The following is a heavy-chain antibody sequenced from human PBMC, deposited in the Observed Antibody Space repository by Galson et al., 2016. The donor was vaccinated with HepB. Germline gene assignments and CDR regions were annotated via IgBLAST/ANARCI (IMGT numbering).Heavy chain of an antibody. D-gene: IGHD3-10*01. CDR2: INPLFGTK. V-gene: IGHV1-69*06. Sequence: SVKVSCKASGGTYNSQPTSWVRQAPGQGPEWVAEINPLFGTKNYAQNFQGRLSIAADRSTSTVYMELSGLTSDDTAVYYCATNAGRRGIFFHYWGQGTLVTVSS. CDR3: ATNAGRRGIFFHY. CDR1: GGTYNSQP. J-gene: IGHJ4*02.